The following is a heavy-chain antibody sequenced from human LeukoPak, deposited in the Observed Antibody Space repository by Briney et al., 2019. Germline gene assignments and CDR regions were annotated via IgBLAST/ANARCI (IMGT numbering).Heavy chain of an antibody. CDR1: GGSISSSSYY. D-gene: IGHD2-2*01. CDR3: ARGSTRRYVDANWFDP. V-gene: IGHV4-39*07. J-gene: IGHJ5*02. CDR2: IYYSGST. Sequence: SETLSLTCTVSGGSISSSSYYWGWIRQPPGKGLEWIGSIYYSGSTYYSPFLKSRVTISVDTSKNQFSLKLSSVTAADTAVYYCARGSTRRYVDANWFDPWGQGTLVTVSS.